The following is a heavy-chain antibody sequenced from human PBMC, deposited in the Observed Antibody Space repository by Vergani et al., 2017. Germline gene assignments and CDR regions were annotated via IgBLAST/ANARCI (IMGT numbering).Heavy chain of an antibody. J-gene: IGHJ4*02. CDR2: INHSGST. D-gene: IGHD3-16*01. V-gene: IGHV4-34*01. Sequence: QVQLQQWGAGLLKPSETLSLTCAVYGGSFSGYYWSWIRQPPGKGLEWIGEINHSGSTNYNPSLKSRVTISVDTSKNQFSLKLSSVTAADTAVYYCARSGGALGFDYWGQGTLVTVSS. CDR3: ARSGGALGFDY. CDR1: GGSFSGYY.